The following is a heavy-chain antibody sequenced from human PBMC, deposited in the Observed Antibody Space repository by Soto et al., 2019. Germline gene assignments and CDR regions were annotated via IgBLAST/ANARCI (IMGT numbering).Heavy chain of an antibody. CDR1: VFPFGANA. V-gene: IGHV3-23*01. CDR3: ATGMGATQGPFEN. J-gene: IGHJ4*02. D-gene: IGHD1-26*01. CDR2: LSNTGRRT. Sequence: GGSLRLSCVVSVFPFGANAMSWVRQAPGKGLEWVSGLSNTGRRTSYADSVKGRFNISRDNSENTVYLQMNSLRVEDTAVYYCATGMGATQGPFENWGQGTLVTVSS.